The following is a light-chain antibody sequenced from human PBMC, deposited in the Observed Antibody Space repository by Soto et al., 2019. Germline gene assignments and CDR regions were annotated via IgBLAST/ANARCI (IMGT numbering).Light chain of an antibody. CDR1: SSDVGGYNY. Sequence: QSALAQPASVSGSPGHSITISCTGTSSDVGGYNYVSWYQQHPGKAPKLIIYEVNNRPSGVSDRFSASKSGNTASLTISGLQTEDEAEYYCSSWTTSDPYVFGTGTKVTVL. J-gene: IGLJ1*01. CDR2: EVN. V-gene: IGLV2-14*01. CDR3: SSWTTSDPYV.